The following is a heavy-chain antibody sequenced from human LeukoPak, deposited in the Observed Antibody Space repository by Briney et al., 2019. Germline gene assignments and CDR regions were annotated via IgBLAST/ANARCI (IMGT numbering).Heavy chain of an antibody. CDR2: IYYSGST. D-gene: IGHD3-22*01. Sequence: SETLSLTCTVSGGSISSYYWSWIRQPPGKGLEWIGYIYYSGSTNYNPSLKSRVTISVDTSKNQFSVELSSVHAADTAVYYCAREALSYYYDSSGYFDYWGQGTLVTVSS. CDR1: GGSISSYY. CDR3: AREALSYYYDSSGYFDY. V-gene: IGHV4-59*01. J-gene: IGHJ4*02.